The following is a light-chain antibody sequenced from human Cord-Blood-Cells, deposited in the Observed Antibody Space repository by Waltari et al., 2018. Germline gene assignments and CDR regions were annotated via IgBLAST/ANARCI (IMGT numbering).Light chain of an antibody. V-gene: IGLV2-23*01. J-gene: IGLJ3*02. Sequence: QSALTQPASVSGSPGQSITISCTGTSSDVGSYNLSSWYQQHPGKAPKLMMYEGSKRPSGVSNRFSGSKSGNTASLTISGLQAEDEADYYCCSYAGSSTPVFGGGTKLTVL. CDR3: CSYAGSSTPV. CDR1: SSDVGSYNL. CDR2: EGS.